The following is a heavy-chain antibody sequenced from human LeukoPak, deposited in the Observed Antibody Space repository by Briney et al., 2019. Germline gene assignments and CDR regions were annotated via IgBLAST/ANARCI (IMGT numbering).Heavy chain of an antibody. CDR3: TRGIAAAVFEYYFDY. J-gene: IGHJ4*02. CDR2: IRSKANSYAT. Sequence: PGGSLRLSCAASGFTFSGSAMHWVRQASGKGLEWVGRIRSKANSYATAYAASVKGRFTISRDDSKNTAYLQMNSLKTEDTAVYYCTRGIAAAVFEYYFDYWGQGTLVTVSS. D-gene: IGHD6-13*01. CDR1: GFTFSGSA. V-gene: IGHV3-73*01.